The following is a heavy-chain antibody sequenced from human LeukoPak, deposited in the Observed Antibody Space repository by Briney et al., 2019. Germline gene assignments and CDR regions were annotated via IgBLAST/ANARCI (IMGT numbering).Heavy chain of an antibody. J-gene: IGHJ5*02. V-gene: IGHV4-34*01. Sequence: SETLSLTCAVYGGSFSGYYWSWIRQPPGKGLEWIGGINHSGSTNYNPSLKSRVTISVDTSKNQFSLKLSSVTAADTAVYYCARRGKLRLRVVPAARVGNWFDPWGQGTLVTVSS. D-gene: IGHD2-2*01. CDR3: ARRGKLRLRVVPAARVGNWFDP. CDR2: INHSGST. CDR1: GGSFSGYY.